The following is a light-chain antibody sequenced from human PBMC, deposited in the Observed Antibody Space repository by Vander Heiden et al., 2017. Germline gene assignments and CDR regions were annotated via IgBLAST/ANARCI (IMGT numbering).Light chain of an antibody. CDR2: RNN. CDR1: SSNIGSNY. V-gene: IGLV1-47*01. J-gene: IGLJ3*02. CDR3: AAWDDSLSGWV. Sequence: QSVLTQPPSASGTPGQRVTISCSGSSSNIGSNYVYWYQQLPGTAPKLLIYRNNQPASGVPDRFPCLQVGHPGLLAISGLRSEDEADYYCAAWDDSLSGWVFGGGTKLTVL.